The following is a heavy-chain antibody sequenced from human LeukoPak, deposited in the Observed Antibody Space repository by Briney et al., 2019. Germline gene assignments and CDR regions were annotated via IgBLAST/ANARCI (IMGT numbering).Heavy chain of an antibody. V-gene: IGHV1-69*04. D-gene: IGHD3-10*01. Sequence: SVKVSCKASGGTFSSYAISWVRQAPGQGLEWMRRIIPILGIANYAQKFQGRVTITANKSTSTAYMELSSLRSEDTAVYYCGRPRRSYNTLFYGMDVWGQGTTVTVSS. J-gene: IGHJ6*02. CDR3: GRPRRSYNTLFYGMDV. CDR1: GGTFSSYA. CDR2: IIPILGIA.